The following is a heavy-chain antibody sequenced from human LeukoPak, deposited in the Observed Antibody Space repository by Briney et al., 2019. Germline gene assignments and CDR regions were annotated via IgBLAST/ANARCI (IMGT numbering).Heavy chain of an antibody. CDR1: GYTFTSYY. CDR3: ARGPGYCTNGVCSYYYYYYGMDV. Sequence: ASVKVSCKASGYTFTSYYMHWVRQAPGQGLEWMGIINPSGGSTSYAQKFQGRVTMTRDTSTSTVCMELSSLRSEDTAVYYCARGPGYCTNGVCSYYYYYYGMDVWGQGTTVTVSS. D-gene: IGHD2-8*01. V-gene: IGHV1-46*01. J-gene: IGHJ6*02. CDR2: INPSGGST.